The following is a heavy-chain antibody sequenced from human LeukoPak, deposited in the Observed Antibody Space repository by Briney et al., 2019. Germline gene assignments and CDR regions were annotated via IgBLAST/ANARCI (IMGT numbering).Heavy chain of an antibody. CDR3: ARSVTIFGVATLGY. J-gene: IGHJ4*02. D-gene: IGHD3-3*01. Sequence: ASVKVSCKASGYTYTVYHMHWVRQAPGQGLEWMGIINPSDGSTTYAQKFQGRVSITRDMSTSTIYMELSSLRSDDTAVYYCARSVTIFGVATLGYWGQGTPVTVSS. CDR2: INPSDGST. V-gene: IGHV1-46*01. CDR1: GYTYTVYH.